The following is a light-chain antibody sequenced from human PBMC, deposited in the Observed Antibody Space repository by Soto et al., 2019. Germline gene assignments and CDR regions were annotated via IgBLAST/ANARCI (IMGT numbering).Light chain of an antibody. CDR2: DVS. J-gene: IGLJ1*01. CDR1: SSDVGGYNY. CDR3: CSYAGRYTYV. Sequence: QSVRTQPRSVSGSPGQSVTISCTGTSSDVGGYNYVSWYQQHPGKAPKLMIYDVSKRPSGVPDRFSGSKSGNTASLTISGLQAEDEADYYCCSYAGRYTYVFGTGTKVTVL. V-gene: IGLV2-11*01.